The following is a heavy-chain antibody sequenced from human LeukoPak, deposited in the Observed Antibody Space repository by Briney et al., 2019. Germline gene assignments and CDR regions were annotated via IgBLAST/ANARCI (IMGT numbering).Heavy chain of an antibody. V-gene: IGHV4-34*01. D-gene: IGHD6-13*01. CDR1: GGSFSGYY. CDR2: INHSGST. Sequence: SETLSLTCAVYGGSFSGYYWSWIRQPPGKGLEWIGEINHSGSTNYNPPLKSRVTISVDTSKNQFSLKLSSVTAADTAVYYCARDRGAAAGDLDYWGQGTLVTVSS. CDR3: ARDRGAAAGDLDY. J-gene: IGHJ4*02.